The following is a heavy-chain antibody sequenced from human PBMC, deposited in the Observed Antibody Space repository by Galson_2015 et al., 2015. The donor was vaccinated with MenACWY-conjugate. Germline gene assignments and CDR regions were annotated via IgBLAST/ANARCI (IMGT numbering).Heavy chain of an antibody. V-gene: IGHV1-46*01. CDR1: GYTFFSYY. CDR2: INTSGGST. J-gene: IGHJ4*02. Sequence: SVKVSCKASGYTFFSYYLHWVRQAPGQGLEWMGIINTSGGSTSYAQKFQGRVTMTRDTSTSTVYMELSSLGSEDTAVYYCARSLELITFDSWGQGTLVTVSS. D-gene: IGHD1-7*01. CDR3: ARSLELITFDS.